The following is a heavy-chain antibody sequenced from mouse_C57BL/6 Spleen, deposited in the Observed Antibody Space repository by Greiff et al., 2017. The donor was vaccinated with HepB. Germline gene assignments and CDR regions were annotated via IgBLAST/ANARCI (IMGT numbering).Heavy chain of an antibody. Sequence: QVQLKQPGTELVKPGASVKLSCKASGYTFTSYWMHWVKQRPGQGLEWIGNINPSNGGTNYNEKFKSKATLTVDKSSSTAYMQLSSLTSEDSAVYYCAVDSSGYVRYFDYWGQGTTLTVSS. CDR1: GYTFTSYW. CDR3: AVDSSGYVRYFDY. V-gene: IGHV1-53*01. J-gene: IGHJ2*01. CDR2: INPSNGGT. D-gene: IGHD3-2*02.